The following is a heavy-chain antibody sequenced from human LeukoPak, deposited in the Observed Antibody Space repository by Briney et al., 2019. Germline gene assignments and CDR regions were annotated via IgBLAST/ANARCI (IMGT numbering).Heavy chain of an antibody. CDR2: IKEAGSEK. CDR3: ARQLVVNY. Sequence: GGSLRLSCAASRFTFSNYWMSWVRQAPGKGLEFMANIKEAGSEKYYVDSVKGRFTISRDNAKNSLYLQMNSLRAEDTAVYYCARQLVVNYWGQGTLVTVSS. D-gene: IGHD6-6*01. CDR1: RFTFSNYW. V-gene: IGHV3-7*01. J-gene: IGHJ4*02.